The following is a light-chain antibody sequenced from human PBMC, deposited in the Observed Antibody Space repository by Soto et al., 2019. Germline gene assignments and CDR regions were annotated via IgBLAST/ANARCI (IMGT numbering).Light chain of an antibody. CDR1: QTVGTN. Sequence: EIVLTQSPGTLSLSPGERATLSCRASQTVGTNLAWYQQKPGQAPRLLLYGASSRAIGIPDRFSGSGSGTDFTVSISRLESEDCGVYYCQRYINLPLSFGGGTKVEIK. V-gene: IGKV3-20*01. CDR2: GAS. CDR3: QRYINLPLS. J-gene: IGKJ4*01.